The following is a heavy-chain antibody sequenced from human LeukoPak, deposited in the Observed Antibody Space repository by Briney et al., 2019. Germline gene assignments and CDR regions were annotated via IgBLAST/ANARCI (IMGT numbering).Heavy chain of an antibody. CDR1: GGSISSSSYY. D-gene: IGHD6-19*01. CDR3: ARLALPGPIYYSDY. Sequence: PSETLSLTCTVSGGSISSSSYYWGWIRQPPGKGLEWIGSIYYSGVTYYNPSLKSRVTISVDTSKNQFSLKLSSVTASDTAVYYCARLALPGPIYYSDYWGQGTLVTVSS. V-gene: IGHV4-39*01. J-gene: IGHJ4*02. CDR2: IYYSGVT.